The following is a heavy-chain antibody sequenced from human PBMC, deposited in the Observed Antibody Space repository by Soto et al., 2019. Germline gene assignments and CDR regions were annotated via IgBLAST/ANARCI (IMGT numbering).Heavy chain of an antibody. J-gene: IGHJ4*02. D-gene: IGHD6-13*01. CDR2: IYWHDDK. CDR3: AHRGGAAVGLYYFDY. V-gene: IGHV2-5*01. CDR1: GFSLSTTGVG. Sequence: QITLKESGPTLVKPTQTLTLTCTFSGFSLSTTGVGVSWIRQPPGKALEWFALIYWHDDKRYSPSLKSRLTITKDTSKNQVVLTMTNMDPVDTATYYCAHRGGAAVGLYYFDYWGQGALVTVSS.